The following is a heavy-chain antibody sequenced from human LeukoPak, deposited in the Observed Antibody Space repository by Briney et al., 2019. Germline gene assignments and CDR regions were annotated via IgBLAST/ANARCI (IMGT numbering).Heavy chain of an antibody. CDR3: ARGQSSFDA. J-gene: IGHJ3*01. CDR2: VYHSGTT. Sequence: KSSETLSLTCVVSGYSISSGCYWSWIRQPPGEGLEWIGNVYHSGTTSSNPSLRSRVTISVDTSKNQFSLNVTSVTAADTAVYYCARGQSSFDAWGQGTRVTVSS. V-gene: IGHV4-38-2*01. CDR1: GYSISSGCY.